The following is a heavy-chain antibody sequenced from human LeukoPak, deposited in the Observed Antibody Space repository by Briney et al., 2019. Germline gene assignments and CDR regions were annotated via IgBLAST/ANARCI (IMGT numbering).Heavy chain of an antibody. CDR3: ARSLRGSGWYSIGY. CDR1: GYTFTGYY. V-gene: IGHV1-2*02. D-gene: IGHD6-19*01. Sequence: ASVKVSCKASGYTFTGYYMHWVRQAPGQGLEWMGWINPNSGGTNYAQKFQGRVTMTRDTSISTAYMELSSLRSEDTAVYYCARSLRGSGWYSIGYWGQGTLVTVSS. CDR2: INPNSGGT. J-gene: IGHJ4*02.